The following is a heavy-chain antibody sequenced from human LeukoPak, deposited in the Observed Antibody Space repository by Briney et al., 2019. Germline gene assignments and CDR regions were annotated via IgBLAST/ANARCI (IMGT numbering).Heavy chain of an antibody. V-gene: IGHV4-4*07. CDR1: GSSIGSYY. Sequence: SETLSLTCTVSGSSIGSYYWSWIRQPAGKGLEWIGRIHASGSTDYNPSLESRVTMSVDTSKSQFSLRLSSVTAADTAVYYCAREGSMTARPFVSIDYWGQGTLVTVSS. CDR2: IHASGST. CDR3: AREGSMTARPFVSIDY. D-gene: IGHD6-6*01. J-gene: IGHJ4*02.